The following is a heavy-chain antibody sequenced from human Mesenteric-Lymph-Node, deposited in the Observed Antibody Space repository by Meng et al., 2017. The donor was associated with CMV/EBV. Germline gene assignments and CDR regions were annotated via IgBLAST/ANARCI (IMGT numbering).Heavy chain of an antibody. V-gene: IGHV3-30*02. D-gene: IGHD6-6*01. Sequence: GESLKISCAASGFTFSSYGMHWVRQAPGKGLEWVAFIRYDGSNKYYADSVKGRFTISRDNSKNTLYLQMNSLRAEDTAVYYCAKDRSIAASFVDYWGQGTLVTVSS. CDR2: IRYDGSNK. CDR3: AKDRSIAASFVDY. CDR1: GFTFSSYG. J-gene: IGHJ4*02.